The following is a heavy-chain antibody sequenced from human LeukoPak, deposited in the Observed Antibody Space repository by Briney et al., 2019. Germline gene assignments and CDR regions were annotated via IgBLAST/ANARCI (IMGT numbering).Heavy chain of an antibody. V-gene: IGHV1-2*02. CDR1: GYTFTGHY. Sequence: ASVKVSCKASGYTFTGHYMHWVRQAPGQGHEWMGWINPNNGGTKYAQKFQGRVTMTRDTSFSTAYMELGGLRSDDTAVYYCARDAVIRGSGSSNWFDPWGQGTLVTVSS. D-gene: IGHD3-10*01. CDR3: ARDAVIRGSGSSNWFDP. CDR2: INPNNGGT. J-gene: IGHJ5*02.